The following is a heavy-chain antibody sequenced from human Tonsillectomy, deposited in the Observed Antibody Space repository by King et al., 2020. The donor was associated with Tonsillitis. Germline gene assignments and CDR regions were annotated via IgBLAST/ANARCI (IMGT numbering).Heavy chain of an antibody. CDR2: IYSGGGT. D-gene: IGHD4-17*01. V-gene: IGHV3-66*01. Sequence: VQLVESGGGLVQPGGSLRLSCAASGFTVSGNYMSWVRQAPGKGLEWVSVIYSGGGTYYADSVKGRFTISRDNSKNTLYLQMNSLRADDTAVYYCAGGTQDYDDSVYFDYWGQGTLVTVSS. CDR1: GFTVSGNY. J-gene: IGHJ4*02. CDR3: AGGTQDYDDSVYFDY.